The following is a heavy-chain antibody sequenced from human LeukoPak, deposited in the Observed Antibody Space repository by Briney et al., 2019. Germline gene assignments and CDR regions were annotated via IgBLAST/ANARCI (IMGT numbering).Heavy chain of an antibody. D-gene: IGHD1-26*01. CDR3: ARVIIVGATGI. CDR1: GFTFSSYE. CDR2: ISRGGSTV. V-gene: IGHV3-48*03. Sequence: GGSLRLSCAASGFTFSSYEMNCVRQAPGKTLYWVSYISRGGSTVHYADSVKVRFTISRDNAKNSLYLQMNSLRAEDTAVYYCARVIIVGATGIWGQGTMVTVSS. J-gene: IGHJ3*02.